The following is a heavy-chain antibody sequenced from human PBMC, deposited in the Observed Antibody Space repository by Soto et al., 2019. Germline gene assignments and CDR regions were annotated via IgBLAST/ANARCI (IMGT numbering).Heavy chain of an antibody. D-gene: IGHD1-26*01. CDR3: ARDHISVTGATTPWYYYYGMDV. CDR2: ISSSSSYI. J-gene: IGHJ6*02. Sequence: LRLSCAASGFTFSSYSMNWVRQAPGKGLEWVSSISSSSSYIYYADSVKGRFTISRDNAKNSLYLQMNSLRAEDTAVYYCARDHISVTGATTPWYYYYGMDVWGQGTTVTVSS. CDR1: GFTFSSYS. V-gene: IGHV3-21*01.